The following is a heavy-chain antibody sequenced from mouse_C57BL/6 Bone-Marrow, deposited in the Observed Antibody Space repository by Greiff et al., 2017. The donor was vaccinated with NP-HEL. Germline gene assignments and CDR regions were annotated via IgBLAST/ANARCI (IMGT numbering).Heavy chain of an antibody. D-gene: IGHD2-5*01. CDR2: INSDGGST. Sequence: VQLQQSGGGLVQPGESLKLSCESNEYEFPSHDMSWVRKTPEKRLELVAAINSDGGSTYYPDTMERRFIISRDNTKKTLYLQMSSLRSEDTALYYCARHSYSNYGDYAMDYWGQGTSVTVSS. CDR3: ARHSYSNYGDYAMDY. V-gene: IGHV5-2*01. J-gene: IGHJ4*01. CDR1: EYEFPSHD.